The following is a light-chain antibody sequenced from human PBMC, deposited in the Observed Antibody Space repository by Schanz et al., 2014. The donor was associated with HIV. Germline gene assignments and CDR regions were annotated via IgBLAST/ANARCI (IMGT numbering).Light chain of an antibody. V-gene: IGLV2-8*01. Sequence: SALTQPPSASGSPGQSVTISCTGTSSDVGGYNYVSWYQQHPGKAPKLMIYEVSERPSGVPDRFSGSKSGNTASLTVSGLQADDEADYYCRSEEEKRKVLFGGGTKLTVL. CDR1: SSDVGGYNY. CDR2: EVS. CDR3: RSEEEKRKVL. J-gene: IGLJ3*02.